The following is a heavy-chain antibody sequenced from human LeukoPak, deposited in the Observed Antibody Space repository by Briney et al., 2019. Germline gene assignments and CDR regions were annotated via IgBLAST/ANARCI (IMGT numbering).Heavy chain of an antibody. J-gene: IGHJ3*02. CDR2: IRSKAYGGTT. D-gene: IGHD4-17*01. CDR3: TRDTLVDGDYDLVAFDI. Sequence: GRSLRLSCTASGFTFGDYAMRWVRQAPGKGLEWVGFIRSKAYGGTTEYAASVKGRFTISRDDSKSIAYLQMNSLKTEDTAVYYCTRDTLVDGDYDLVAFDIWGQGTMVTVSS. V-gene: IGHV3-49*04. CDR1: GFTFGDYA.